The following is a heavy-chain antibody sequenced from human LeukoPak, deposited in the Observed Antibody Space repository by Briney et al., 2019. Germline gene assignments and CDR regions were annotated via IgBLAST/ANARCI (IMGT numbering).Heavy chain of an antibody. Sequence: ASVKVSCKASGYTFTGYYMHWVRQAPGQGLEWMGWINPNSGGTNYAQKFQGRVTMTRDTSISTVYMELSRLRSDDTAVYYCARDPPYSSGWYTGVYYFDYWGQGTLVTVSS. J-gene: IGHJ4*02. V-gene: IGHV1-2*02. CDR3: ARDPPYSSGWYTGVYYFDY. CDR1: GYTFTGYY. CDR2: INPNSGGT. D-gene: IGHD6-19*01.